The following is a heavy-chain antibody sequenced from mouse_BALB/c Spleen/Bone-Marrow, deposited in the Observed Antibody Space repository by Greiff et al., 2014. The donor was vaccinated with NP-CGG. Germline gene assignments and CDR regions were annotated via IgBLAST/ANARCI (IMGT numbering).Heavy chain of an antibody. D-gene: IGHD1-1*01. V-gene: IGHV5-4*02. CDR1: GFTFSNYY. Sequence: EVKLVESGGSLVKPGGSLKLSCAASGFTFSNYYMYWVRQTPEKRLEWVATISDGGSYTYYPASVKGRFTISRDNANNNLYLQMSSLKSEDTAMYYCARDYYGSSYIGYWGQGTLVTVST. J-gene: IGHJ3*01. CDR3: ARDYYGSSYIGY. CDR2: ISDGGSYT.